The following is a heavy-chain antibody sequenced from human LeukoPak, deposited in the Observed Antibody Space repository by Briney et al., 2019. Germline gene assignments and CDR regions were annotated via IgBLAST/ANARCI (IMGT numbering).Heavy chain of an antibody. CDR2: MNPNSGNT. CDR1: GYTFTSYG. Sequence: ASVTVSCKASGYTFTSYGINWVRQATGKGREWMGWMNPNSGNTGYAQKFQGRVTITRNTSISTAYMELSSLRSEDTAVYYCARAEGELLIDYWGQGTVVTVSS. CDR3: ARAEGELLIDY. J-gene: IGHJ4*02. D-gene: IGHD1-26*01. V-gene: IGHV1-8*03.